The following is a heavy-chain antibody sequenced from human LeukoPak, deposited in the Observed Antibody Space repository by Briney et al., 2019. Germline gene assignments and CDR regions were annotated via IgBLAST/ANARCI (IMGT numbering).Heavy chain of an antibody. CDR3: ARSSSSSSSKSWFDP. J-gene: IGHJ5*02. V-gene: IGHV3-21*04. D-gene: IGHD6-6*01. Sequence: GGSLRLSCAASGFTFSSYSMNWVRQAPGKGLEWVSSISSSSSYIYYADSVKGRFTISRDNAKNSLYLQMNSLRAEDTAVYYCARSSSSSSSKSWFDPWGQGTLVTVSS. CDR2: ISSSSSYI. CDR1: GFTFSSYS.